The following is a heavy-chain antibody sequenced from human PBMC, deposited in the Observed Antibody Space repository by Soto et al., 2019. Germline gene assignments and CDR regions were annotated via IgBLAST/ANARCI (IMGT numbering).Heavy chain of an antibody. CDR2: IIPVFGTP. V-gene: IGHV1-69*06. CDR3: ARGPDGPLIVKVPFDY. D-gene: IGHD3-22*01. Sequence: SVKVSCKASGGTFSNYFIGWVRQAPGQGLEWMGGIIPVFGTPNYAQSFQGRLTITADKSTGTTSMELRSLRSEDTAVYYCARGPDGPLIVKVPFDYWGQGTPVTVSS. CDR1: GGTFSNYF. J-gene: IGHJ4*02.